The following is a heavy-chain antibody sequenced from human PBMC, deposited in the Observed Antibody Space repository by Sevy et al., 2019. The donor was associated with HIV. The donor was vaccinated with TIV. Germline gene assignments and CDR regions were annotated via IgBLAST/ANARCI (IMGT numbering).Heavy chain of an antibody. J-gene: IGHJ4*02. CDR3: VKARFVGRGWAGNFDY. CDR2: ITGSGGAS. D-gene: IGHD6-19*01. CDR1: GFTFTTYA. V-gene: IGHV3-23*01. Sequence: GGSLRLSCAASGFTFTTYAMTWVRQGPRKGLEWVSSITGSGGASYYAGSVKGRFTTSRDSSRNIVTLQMNGLRLEDTAVYYCVKARFVGRGWAGNFDYWDQGAMV.